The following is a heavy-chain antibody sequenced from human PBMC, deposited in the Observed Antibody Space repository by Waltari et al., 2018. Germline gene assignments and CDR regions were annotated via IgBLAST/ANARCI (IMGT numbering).Heavy chain of an antibody. CDR3: ARDLGVYLHSGLIGWFDP. V-gene: IGHV3-7*01. D-gene: IGHD3-22*01. J-gene: IGHJ5*02. CDR2: IKQDGSEK. CDR1: GFTFRSYW. Sequence: EVQLVESGGGLVQHGGSLRRSCAASGFTFRSYWLSWVRQAPGTGLEWVANIKQDGSEKYYVDSVKGRFTISRDNAKNSLYLQMNSLIAEDTAVYYCARDLGVYLHSGLIGWFDPWGQGTLVTVSS.